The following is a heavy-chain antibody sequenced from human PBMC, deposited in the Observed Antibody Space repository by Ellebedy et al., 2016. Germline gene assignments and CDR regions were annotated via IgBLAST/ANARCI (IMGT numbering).Heavy chain of an antibody. V-gene: IGHV4-34*01. J-gene: IGHJ4*02. D-gene: IGHD3-10*01. CDR3: ARGSGYYGSGSYYRY. CDR1: GGSISGYY. Sequence: SETLSLTXAVYGGSISGYYWSWIRQPPGKGLEWIGEINHSGSTNYNPSLKSRVTISVDTSKNQFSLKLSSVTAADTAVYYCARGSGYYGSGSYYRYWGQGTLVTVSS. CDR2: INHSGST.